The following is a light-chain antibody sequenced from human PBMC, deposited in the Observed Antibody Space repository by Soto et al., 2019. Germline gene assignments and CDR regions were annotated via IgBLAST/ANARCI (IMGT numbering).Light chain of an antibody. CDR1: NIGRKS. CDR2: DDR. Sequence: SYELTQPPSVSVAPGQTASITCGGDNIGRKSVHWYQQKPGQAPVLVVYDDRDRHSGIPERFSGSNSGNTATLTISRVEAGDEADYYCQVWDISTDPNYVFGAGTKRTVL. J-gene: IGLJ1*01. V-gene: IGLV3-21*02. CDR3: QVWDISTDPNYV.